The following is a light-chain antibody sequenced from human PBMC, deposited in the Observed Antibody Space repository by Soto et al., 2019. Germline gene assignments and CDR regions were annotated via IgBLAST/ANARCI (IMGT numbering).Light chain of an antibody. CDR1: SSNIGSNT. V-gene: IGLV1-44*01. J-gene: IGLJ2*01. Sequence: QAVVAQPPSASGTPGQRVSISCSGSSSNIGSNTVNWYQQLPGTTPKLLIYNSNQRPSGVPDRFSGSKSGTSASLAISGLQSEDEAAYYCAAWDDSLSGLVFGGGTKLTV. CDR2: NSN. CDR3: AAWDDSLSGLV.